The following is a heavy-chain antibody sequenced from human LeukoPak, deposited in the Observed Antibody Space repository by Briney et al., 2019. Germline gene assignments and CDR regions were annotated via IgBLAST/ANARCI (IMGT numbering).Heavy chain of an antibody. CDR3: ARGPSGYHNT. CDR2: ISSSGSTI. Sequence: GGSLRLSCAASGFTFSSYSMNWVRQAPGKGLEWVSYISSSGSTIYYADSVKGRFTISRDNSKNTLYLQMNSLRAEDTAVYYCARGPSGYHNTGGQGTLVTVSS. V-gene: IGHV3-48*01. CDR1: GFTFSSYS. D-gene: IGHD5-12*01. J-gene: IGHJ4*02.